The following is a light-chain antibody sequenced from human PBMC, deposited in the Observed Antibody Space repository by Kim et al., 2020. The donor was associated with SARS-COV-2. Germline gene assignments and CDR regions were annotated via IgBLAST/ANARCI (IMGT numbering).Light chain of an antibody. CDR1: QSVGGRY. V-gene: IGKV3-20*01. J-gene: IGKJ4*01. CDR2: GAS. CDR3: QQYGSSPHT. Sequence: WPPGEGATRSGSATQSVGGRYCAWHKKKPGQTPRLLIYGASSRAGGIPDRCSGSGSGTDLTLTISRLEPEDFAVYYCQQYGSSPHTFGGGTKLEI.